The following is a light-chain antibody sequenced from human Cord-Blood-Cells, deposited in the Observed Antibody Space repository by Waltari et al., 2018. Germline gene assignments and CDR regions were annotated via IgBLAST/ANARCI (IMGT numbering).Light chain of an antibody. V-gene: IGKV2-28*01. J-gene: IGKJ3*01. Sequence: DIVMTQFPLSLPGTPGVPGSISCRSSQSLLHSNGYNSLDWYLQKPGQSPQLLIYLGSNRASGVPDRFSGSGSGTDFTLKISRVEAEDVGVYYCMQALQTPFTFGPGTKVDIK. CDR2: LGS. CDR3: MQALQTPFT. CDR1: QSLLHSNGYNS.